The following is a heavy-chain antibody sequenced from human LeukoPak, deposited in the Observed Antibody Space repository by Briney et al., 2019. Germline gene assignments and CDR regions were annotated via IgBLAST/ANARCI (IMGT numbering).Heavy chain of an antibody. Sequence: PSETLSLTCTVSGGSISSYYWSWIRQPPGKGLEWIGYIYYSGSTNYNPSLKSRVTISVDTSKNQFSLKLSSVTAADTAVYYCARVRLEMATIFGWFDPWGQGTLVTASS. CDR3: ARVRLEMATIFGWFDP. CDR1: GGSISSYY. J-gene: IGHJ5*02. CDR2: IYYSGST. D-gene: IGHD5-24*01. V-gene: IGHV4-59*08.